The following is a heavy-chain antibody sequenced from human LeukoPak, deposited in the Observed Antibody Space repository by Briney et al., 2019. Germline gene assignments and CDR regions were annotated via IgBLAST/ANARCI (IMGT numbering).Heavy chain of an antibody. CDR3: ARDYQPLLYYMDV. D-gene: IGHD2-2*01. CDR1: GFTFSSYW. Sequence: GGSLRLSCAASGFTFSSYWMNWVRQAPGKGLEWVANIKQDGSEKHYVDSMKGRFTISRDNAKNSLYLQMNSLRAEDTAVYYCARDYQPLLYYMDVWGKGTTVTVSS. J-gene: IGHJ6*03. V-gene: IGHV3-7*01. CDR2: IKQDGSEK.